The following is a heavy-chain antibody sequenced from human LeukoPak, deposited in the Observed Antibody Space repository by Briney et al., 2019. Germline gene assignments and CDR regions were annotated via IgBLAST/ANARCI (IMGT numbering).Heavy chain of an antibody. J-gene: IGHJ4*02. CDR3: AKDLDYADY. Sequence: GGSLRLSCAASGFTFSSYGMHWVRQAPGKGLEWVAVISYDGSNKYYADSVKGRFTISRDNSKNTLYLQMNSLRAEDTAVYYCAKDLDYADYWGRGTLVTVSS. CDR1: GFTFSSYG. CDR2: ISYDGSNK. D-gene: IGHD4-17*01. V-gene: IGHV3-30*18.